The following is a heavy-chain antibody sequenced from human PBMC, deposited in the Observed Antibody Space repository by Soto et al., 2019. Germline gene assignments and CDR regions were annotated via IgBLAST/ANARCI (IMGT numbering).Heavy chain of an antibody. J-gene: IGHJ4*02. D-gene: IGHD4-17*01. CDR3: ARFWASVSGDYGAGY. CDR2: INPNSGTT. CDR1: GYIFTGYY. Sequence: ASVKVSCKASGYIFTGYYIHWVRQAPGQGLEWVGGINPNSGTTNYAQNFQGRVTMTRGTSTTTAYMELTSLRSDDTAVYYCARFWASVSGDYGAGYWGQGTLVTVSS. V-gene: IGHV1-2*02.